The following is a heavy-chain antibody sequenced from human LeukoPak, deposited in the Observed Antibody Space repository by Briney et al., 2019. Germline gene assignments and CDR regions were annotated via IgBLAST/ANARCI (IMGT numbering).Heavy chain of an antibody. CDR2: IYYSGST. J-gene: IGHJ5*02. Sequence: KSSETLSLTCTVSGGSISSYYWSWIRQPPGKGLEWIGYIYYSGSTNYNPSLKSRVTISVDTSKNQFSLKLSSVTAADTAVYYCARGNDRNEAAAAPNWFDPWGQGTLVTVSS. V-gene: IGHV4-59*01. CDR1: GGSISSYY. CDR3: ARGNDRNEAAAAPNWFDP. D-gene: IGHD6-13*01.